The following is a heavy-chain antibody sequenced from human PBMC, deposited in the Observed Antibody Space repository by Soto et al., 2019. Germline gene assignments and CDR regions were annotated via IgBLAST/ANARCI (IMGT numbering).Heavy chain of an antibody. CDR3: AKHYYDSSGQGGVPDY. Sequence: QVPLVESGGGVVQPGRSLRLSCAASGFTFSSYGMHWVRQAPGKGLEWVAVISYDGSNKYYADSVKGRFTISRDNSKNTLYLQMNSLRAEDTAVYYCAKHYYDSSGQGGVPDYWGQGTLVTVSS. D-gene: IGHD3-22*01. CDR1: GFTFSSYG. CDR2: ISYDGSNK. J-gene: IGHJ4*02. V-gene: IGHV3-30*18.